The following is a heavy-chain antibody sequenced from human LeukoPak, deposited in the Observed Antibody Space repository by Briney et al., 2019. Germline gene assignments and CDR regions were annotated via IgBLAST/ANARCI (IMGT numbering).Heavy chain of an antibody. D-gene: IGHD3-22*01. CDR3: AREGGPYYFDP. Sequence: PGGSLRLSCAASGFTFSNYKMHWVRQAPGKGLEWVSYISTSVSTVDYADSVKGRCTISRGNAKNSLYLQMNSLTAEDTAVYYCAREGGPYYFDPWGQGTLVTVSS. V-gene: IGHV3-48*03. CDR1: GFTFSNYK. CDR2: ISTSVSTV. J-gene: IGHJ5*02.